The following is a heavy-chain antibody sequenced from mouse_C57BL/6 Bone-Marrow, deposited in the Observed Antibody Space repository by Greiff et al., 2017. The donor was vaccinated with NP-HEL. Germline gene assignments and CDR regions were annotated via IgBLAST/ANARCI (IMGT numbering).Heavy chain of an antibody. CDR3: ARRLPYYYAMDY. J-gene: IGHJ4*01. CDR2: IYPGSGNT. Sequence: QVQLKESGAELVRPGASVKLSCKASGYTFTDYYINWVKQRPGQGLEWIARIYPGSGNTYYNEKFKGKATLTAEKSSSTAYMQLSSLTSEDSAVYFCARRLPYYYAMDYWGQGTSVTVSS. CDR1: GYTFTDYY. V-gene: IGHV1-76*01.